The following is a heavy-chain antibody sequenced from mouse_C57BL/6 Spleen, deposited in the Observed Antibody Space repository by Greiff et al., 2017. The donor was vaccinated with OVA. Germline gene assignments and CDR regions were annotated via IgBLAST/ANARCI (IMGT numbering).Heavy chain of an antibody. J-gene: IGHJ2*01. D-gene: IGHD2-1*01. CDR1: GYTFTDCY. Sequence: VQLQQSGAELVRPGASVKLSCKASGYTFTDCYINWVKQRPGQGLEWIARIYPGSGNTYYNEKFKGKATLTAEKSSSTAYMQLSSLTSEDSAVYFCARGGVYGNYVGYWGQGTTLTVSS. CDR2: IYPGSGNT. CDR3: ARGGVYGNYVGY. V-gene: IGHV1-76*01.